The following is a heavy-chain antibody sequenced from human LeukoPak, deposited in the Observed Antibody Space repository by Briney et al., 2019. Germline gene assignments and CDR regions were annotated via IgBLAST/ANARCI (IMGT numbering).Heavy chain of an antibody. V-gene: IGHV3-23*01. Sequence: GGSLRLSCAASGFTFSSYATSWVRQAPGKGLEWVSAISGSGGSTYYADSVKGRFTISRDNSKNTLYLQMNSLRAEDTAVYYCARDGLGYCSSTSCYGGWFDPWGQGTLVTVSS. J-gene: IGHJ5*02. CDR1: GFTFSSYA. CDR2: ISGSGGST. CDR3: ARDGLGYCSSTSCYGGWFDP. D-gene: IGHD2-2*01.